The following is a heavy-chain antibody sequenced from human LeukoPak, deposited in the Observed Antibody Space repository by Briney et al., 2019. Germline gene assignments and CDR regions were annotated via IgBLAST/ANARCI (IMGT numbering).Heavy chain of an antibody. CDR1: GGSISSGGYS. D-gene: IGHD3-16*02. Sequence: KTSETLSLTCAVSGGSISSGGYSWSWIRQPPGKGLEWIGYIFHSGSTDYNPSLKSQVTISVDRSKNQFSLKLSSVTAADTAVYYCARGLSAVVYWGQGTLVTVSS. J-gene: IGHJ4*02. V-gene: IGHV4-30-2*01. CDR2: IFHSGST. CDR3: ARGLSAVVY.